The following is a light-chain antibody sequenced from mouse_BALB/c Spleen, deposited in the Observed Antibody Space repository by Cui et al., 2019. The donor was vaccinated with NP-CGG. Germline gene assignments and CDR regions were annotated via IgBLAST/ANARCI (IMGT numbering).Light chain of an antibody. Sequence: LLTQSPLSITASRGAYVTFPCRARSSISSNYLHWYQQKPGSSPKLLIYRTSILASGVLDSFSGSGSENSYTLTISCMQDELAATYYCQQGSSSPYTFGGGTKLEIK. CDR1: SSISSNY. CDR2: RTS. CDR3: QQGSSSPYT. V-gene: IGKV4-92*01. J-gene: IGKJ2*01.